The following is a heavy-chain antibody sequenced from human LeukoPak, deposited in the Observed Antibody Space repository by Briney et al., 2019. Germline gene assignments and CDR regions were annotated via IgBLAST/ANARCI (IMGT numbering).Heavy chain of an antibody. CDR3: ARDSFRDYVWGSYRYTEGAFDI. Sequence: SETLSLTCTVSGGSISSYYWSWIRQPPGKGVEWIGYIYYNGSTNYNPSLKSRVTISVDTSKNQFSLKLSSVTAADTAVYYCARDSFRDYVWGSYRYTEGAFDIWGQGTMVTVSS. CDR2: IYYNGST. D-gene: IGHD3-16*02. V-gene: IGHV4-59*01. J-gene: IGHJ3*02. CDR1: GGSISSYY.